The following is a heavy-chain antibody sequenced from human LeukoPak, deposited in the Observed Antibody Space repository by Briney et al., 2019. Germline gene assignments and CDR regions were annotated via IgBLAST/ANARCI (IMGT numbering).Heavy chain of an antibody. V-gene: IGHV4-59*08. D-gene: IGHD2/OR15-2a*01. CDR1: GGSISSYF. CDR3: AGHHPRNTVDF. CDR2: ISDIGSI. J-gene: IGHJ4*02. Sequence: SETLSLTCTGSGGSISSYFWSWIRQPPGNGLEWIAYISDIGSINYNPSLKSRVTISLDTSKNQFSLKLSSVTAADTAVYYCAGHHPRNTVDFWGQGTLVTVSS.